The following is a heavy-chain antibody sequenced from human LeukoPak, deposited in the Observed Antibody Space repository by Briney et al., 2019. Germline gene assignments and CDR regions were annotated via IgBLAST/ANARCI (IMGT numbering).Heavy chain of an antibody. CDR2: ISSSSYI. J-gene: IGHJ4*02. CDR1: GFTFSSYS. CDR3: ARGVIAAAGTAHY. Sequence: GGSLRLSCAASGFTFSSYSMNWVRQAPGKGLEWVSSISSSSYIYYADSVKGRFTISRDNAKNSLYLQMNSLRAEDTAVYYCARGVIAAAGTAHYWGQGTLVTVSS. V-gene: IGHV3-21*01. D-gene: IGHD6-13*01.